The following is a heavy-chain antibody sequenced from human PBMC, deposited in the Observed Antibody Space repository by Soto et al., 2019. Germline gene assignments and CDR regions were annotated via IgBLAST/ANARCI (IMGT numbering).Heavy chain of an antibody. V-gene: IGHV5-51*01. Sequence: PGESLKISCKGSGYSFTSYWIGWVRQMPGKGLEWMGIIYPGDSDTRYSPSFQGQVTISADKSISTAYLQWSSLKASDTAMYYCARHILSHYYDRSGYPALNYFDYWGQGTLVTVSS. CDR2: IYPGDSDT. CDR1: GYSFTSYW. D-gene: IGHD3-22*01. J-gene: IGHJ4*02. CDR3: ARHILSHYYDRSGYPALNYFDY.